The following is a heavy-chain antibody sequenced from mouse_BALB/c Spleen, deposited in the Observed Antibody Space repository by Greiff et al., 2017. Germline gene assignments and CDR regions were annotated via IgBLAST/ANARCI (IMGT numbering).Heavy chain of an antibody. V-gene: IGHV2-6-7*01. CDR3: GGEYYGTRYFDV. CDR1: GFSLTGYG. D-gene: IGHD1-2*01. CDR2: IRGDGST. Sequence: QVQLQESGPGLVAPSQSLSITCTVSGFSLTGYGVNWVRQPPGKGLEWLGMIRGDGSTDYNSALKSRLSISKDNSKSQVFLIMNSLQTDDTAGYYCGGEYYGTRYFDVWGAGTTVTVSS. J-gene: IGHJ1*01.